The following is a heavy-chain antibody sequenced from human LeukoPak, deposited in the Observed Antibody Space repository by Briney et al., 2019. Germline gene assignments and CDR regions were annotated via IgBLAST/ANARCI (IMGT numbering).Heavy chain of an antibody. V-gene: IGHV4-4*07. CDR2: IYTSGST. CDR3: ARDNSIVGATTARYFQH. CDR1: GGSISSYY. J-gene: IGHJ1*01. D-gene: IGHD1-26*01. Sequence: SETLSLTCTVSGGSISSYYWSWIRQPAGKGLEWIGRIYTSGSTNYNPSLKSRVTMPVDTSKNQFSLKLSSVTAADTAVYYCARDNSIVGATTARYFQHWGQGTLVTVSS.